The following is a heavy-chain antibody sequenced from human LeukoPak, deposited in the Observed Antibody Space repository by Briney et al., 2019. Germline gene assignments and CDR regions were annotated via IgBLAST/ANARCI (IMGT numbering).Heavy chain of an antibody. CDR3: ARVSASGSYYPDLDY. D-gene: IGHD3-10*01. CDR1: GYTFTSYY. V-gene: IGHV1-46*01. Sequence: ASVKVSCKASGYTFTSYYMHWVRQAPGQGLEWTGIINPSGGSTSYAQKFQGRVTMTRDTSTSTVYMELSSLRSEDTAVYYCARVSASGSYYPDLDYWGQGTLVTVSS. CDR2: INPSGGST. J-gene: IGHJ4*02.